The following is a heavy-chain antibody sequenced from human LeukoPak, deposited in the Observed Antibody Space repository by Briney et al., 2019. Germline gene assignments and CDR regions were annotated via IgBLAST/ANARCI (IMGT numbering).Heavy chain of an antibody. J-gene: IGHJ3*02. CDR3: ARDSSPGSGKSGYDAFDI. D-gene: IGHD3-10*01. CDR2: IRKDGSDK. Sequence: QSGGSLRLSCGASGFTFGSFWMTWVRQAPGKGLEWVANIRKDGSDKNYGDSVKGRFTISRDNAKKSLYLQMNSLRAEDTAVYYCARDSSPGSGKSGYDAFDIWGQGTMVTVSS. V-gene: IGHV3-7*03. CDR1: GFTFGSFW.